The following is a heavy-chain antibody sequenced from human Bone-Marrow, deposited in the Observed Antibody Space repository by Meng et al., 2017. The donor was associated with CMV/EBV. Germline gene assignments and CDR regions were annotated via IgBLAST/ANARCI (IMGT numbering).Heavy chain of an antibody. CDR3: AAWGSGYYPFDY. CDR2: IYHSGST. D-gene: IGHD3-22*01. V-gene: IGHV4-4*02. J-gene: IGHJ4*02. Sequence: CAVSGGSISSSTWWSWVRQPPGKGLEWIGEIYHSGSTNYNPSLKSRVTISVDKSKNQFSLKLSSVTAADTAVYYCAAWGSGYYPFDYWGQGTLVTVSS. CDR1: GGSISSSTW.